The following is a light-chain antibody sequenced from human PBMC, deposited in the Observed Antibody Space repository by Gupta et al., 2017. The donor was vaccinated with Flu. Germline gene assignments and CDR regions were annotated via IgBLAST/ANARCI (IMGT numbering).Light chain of an antibody. CDR2: KTY. V-gene: IGKV1-5*03. J-gene: IGKJ4*01. CDR1: QSISVW. CDR3: QQYSSYPLT. Sequence: PSTLSASVGDRVTITCRASQSISVWLAWYQQKPGKSPHILIYKTYTLESGVPSRFSGSGSGTEFTLTISSLQPDDFATYYCQQYSSYPLTFGGGTXLEIK.